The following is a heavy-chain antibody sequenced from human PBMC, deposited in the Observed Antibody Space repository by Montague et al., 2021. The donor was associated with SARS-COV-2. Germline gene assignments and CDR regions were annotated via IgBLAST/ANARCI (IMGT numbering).Heavy chain of an antibody. V-gene: IGHV3-9*01. D-gene: IGHD6-13*01. J-gene: IGHJ4*02. CDR2: ISWNGGRL. Sequence: SLRLSCAVSGFTFDDYAMHWVRQAPGKGLEWVAGISWNGGRLGYADSVKGRFTISRDNAKNSLYLQMNSLRPEDTALYYCAKDTGAAAGTLGYCDYWGQGTLVNVSS. CDR3: AKDTGAAAGTLGYCDY. CDR1: GFTFDDYA.